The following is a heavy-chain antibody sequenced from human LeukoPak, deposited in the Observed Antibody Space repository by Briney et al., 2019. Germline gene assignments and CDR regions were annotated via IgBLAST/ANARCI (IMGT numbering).Heavy chain of an antibody. Sequence: GESLKISCKGSGYSFDTYWIAWVRQMPGKGLEWMGTVHAGGSDTRYSPSFQGQVIFSVDKSIKTAYLQWNALKASDTAMYYCARLVASDYADYWGQGTLVTVAA. CDR1: GYSFDTYW. D-gene: IGHD2-15*01. CDR3: ARLVASDYADY. CDR2: VHAGGSDT. V-gene: IGHV5-51*01. J-gene: IGHJ4*02.